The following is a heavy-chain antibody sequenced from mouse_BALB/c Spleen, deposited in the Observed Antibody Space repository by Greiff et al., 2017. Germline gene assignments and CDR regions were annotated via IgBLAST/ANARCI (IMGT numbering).Heavy chain of an antibody. J-gene: IGHJ4*01. CDR3: ARTFYGRAMDY. CDR2: ISSGGSYT. V-gene: IGHV5-6*01. CDR1: GFTFSSYG. D-gene: IGHD2-10*01. Sequence: EVQVVESGGDLVKPGGSLKLSCAASGFTFSSYGMSWVRQTPDKRLEWVATISSGGSYTYYPDSVKGRFTISRDNAKNTLYLQMSSLKSEDTAMYYCARTFYGRAMDYWGQGTSVTVSS.